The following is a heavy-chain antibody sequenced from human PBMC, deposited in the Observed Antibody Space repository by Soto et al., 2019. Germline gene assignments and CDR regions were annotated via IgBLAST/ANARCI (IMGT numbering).Heavy chain of an antibody. J-gene: IGHJ4*02. Sequence: PGGSLRLSCAASRFTFSTYEMNWVRQAPGKGLEWVSYISTSGSTVYYADSVKGRFTISGDNTRNSLYLQMNSLRDEDTALYYCVRYCSTTLCNGVATRTFDYWGQGTLVTVSS. V-gene: IGHV3-48*03. CDR1: RFTFSTYE. CDR3: VRYCSTTLCNGVATRTFDY. D-gene: IGHD2-2*01. CDR2: ISTSGSTV.